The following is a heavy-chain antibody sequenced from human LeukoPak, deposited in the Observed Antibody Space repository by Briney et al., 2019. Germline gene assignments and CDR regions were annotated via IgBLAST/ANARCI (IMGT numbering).Heavy chain of an antibody. D-gene: IGHD2-15*01. CDR3: AKVTSGGSCYQSDY. V-gene: IGHV3-23*01. CDR1: GFTFSSYA. J-gene: IGHJ4*02. CDR2: ISDRGGTT. Sequence: GGSLRLSCAASGFTFSSYAMNWVRQAPGKGLEWVSGISDRGGTTYYADSVEGRFTISRDNSKNTLYLQMNNLRAEDTAVYYCAKVTSGGSCYQSDYWGQGALVTVSS.